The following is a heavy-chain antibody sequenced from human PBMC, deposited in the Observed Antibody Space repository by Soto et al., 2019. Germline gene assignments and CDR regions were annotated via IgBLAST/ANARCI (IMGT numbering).Heavy chain of an antibody. Sequence: EVQLVESGGGLVQPGGSLRLSCAASGFTFSSYWMHWVRQAPGKGPVWVSRIHSDGSSTSYADAVKGRFTISRDNAKNMLYLQMNSLRVEDTAVYYCARDRERSGGCWFDPWGQGTLVTVSS. J-gene: IGHJ5*02. V-gene: IGHV3-74*01. CDR3: ARDRERSGGCWFDP. D-gene: IGHD3-10*01. CDR1: GFTFSSYW. CDR2: IHSDGSST.